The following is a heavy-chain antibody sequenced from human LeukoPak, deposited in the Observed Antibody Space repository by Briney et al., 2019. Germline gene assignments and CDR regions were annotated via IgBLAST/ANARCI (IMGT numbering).Heavy chain of an antibody. V-gene: IGHV3-13*01. Sequence: GGSLRLSCAASGFTFSNYDMHWVRQATGKGLEWVSSIGPAGNTYYPGSVKGRFTISRENDKNSFYLQMNSLGAGDTAVYYCARESGGVVGGMDVCGQGTTVTVSS. CDR3: ARESGGVVGGMDV. D-gene: IGHD3-16*01. CDR1: GFTFSNYD. CDR2: IGPAGNT. J-gene: IGHJ6*02.